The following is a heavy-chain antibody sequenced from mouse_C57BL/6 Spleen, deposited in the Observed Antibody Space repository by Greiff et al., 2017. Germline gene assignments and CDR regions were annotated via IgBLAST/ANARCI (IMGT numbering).Heavy chain of an antibody. Sequence: EVQLQESGPGMVKPSQSLSLNCTVTGYSITSGYDWHWIRHFPGNKLEWMGYISYSGSTNYNPSLKSRISITHDTSKNHFFLKLNSVTTEDTATYYCARNYGSSSAWFAYWGQGTLVTVSA. CDR2: ISYSGST. J-gene: IGHJ3*01. D-gene: IGHD1-1*01. V-gene: IGHV3-1*01. CDR1: GYSITSGYD. CDR3: ARNYGSSSAWFAY.